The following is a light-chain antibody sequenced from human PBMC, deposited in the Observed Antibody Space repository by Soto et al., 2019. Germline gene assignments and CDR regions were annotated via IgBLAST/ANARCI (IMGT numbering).Light chain of an antibody. CDR2: DVT. Sequence: QSVLTQPASVSGSPGQSITISCTGTSSDVGGYNFVSWYRQSPGKAPQLMIYDVTDRPSGVSDRFSGSKSGNTASLTISGLQAEDEADYYCSSYTSSATLIFGGGTKLTVL. J-gene: IGLJ2*01. V-gene: IGLV2-14*01. CDR3: SSYTSSATLI. CDR1: SSDVGGYNF.